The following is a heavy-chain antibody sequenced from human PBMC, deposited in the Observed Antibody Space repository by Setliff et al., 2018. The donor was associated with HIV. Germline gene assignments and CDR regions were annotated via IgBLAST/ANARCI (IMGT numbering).Heavy chain of an antibody. D-gene: IGHD6-13*01. V-gene: IGHV1-69*05. CDR3: ARYAAAEIGPHWFDP. J-gene: IGHJ5*02. CDR2: STPLLDTT. CDR1: GGTFSSYG. Sequence: GASVKVSCKASGGTFSSYGITWVRQAPGQGLEWMGGSTPLLDTTNYAQKFQGRVTITTDESTSTAYMELSSLRSEDTAVYYCARYAAAEIGPHWFDPWGQGTLVTVSS.